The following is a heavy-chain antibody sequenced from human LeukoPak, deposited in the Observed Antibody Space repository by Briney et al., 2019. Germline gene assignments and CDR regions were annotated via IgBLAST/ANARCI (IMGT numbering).Heavy chain of an antibody. CDR2: ISWNSGSI. CDR1: GFTFDDYA. J-gene: IGHJ4*02. CDR3: AKDTVSSGVDY. V-gene: IGHV3-9*01. D-gene: IGHD6-25*01. Sequence: GRSLRLSCAASGFTFDDYAMHWVPQAQGKGLEWVSGISWNSGSIGYADSVKGRFTISRDNAKNSLYLQMNSLRAEDTALYYCAKDTVSSGVDYWGQGTLVTVSS.